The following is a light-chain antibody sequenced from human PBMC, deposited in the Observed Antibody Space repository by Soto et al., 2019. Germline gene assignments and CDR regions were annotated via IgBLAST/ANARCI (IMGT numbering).Light chain of an antibody. CDR1: QPVRNNY. CDR2: DAS. CDR3: QQFSSYPRT. V-gene: IGKV3-20*01. Sequence: EFALTQSPGDLSLSPGERSTPSCRASQPVRNNYLAWYHQKPGQAHRSMIYDASSRATGIPDRFSGGGSGTDFTLTISRLEPADFAVYYCQQFSSYPRTFGGGTKVAIK. J-gene: IGKJ4*01.